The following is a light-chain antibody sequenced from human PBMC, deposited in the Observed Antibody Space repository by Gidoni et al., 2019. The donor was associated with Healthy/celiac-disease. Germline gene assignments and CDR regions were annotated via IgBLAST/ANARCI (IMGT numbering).Light chain of an antibody. CDR1: SSDVGGYNY. CDR3: SSYTSSFTV. Sequence: SALTQPASVSGSPEQSITISCTGTSSDVGGYNYVSWYQQHPGKAPKLMIYDVSNRPSGVSNRFSGSKSGNTASLTISGLQAEDEADYYCSSYTSSFTVFGGGTKLTVL. V-gene: IGLV2-14*01. CDR2: DVS. J-gene: IGLJ3*02.